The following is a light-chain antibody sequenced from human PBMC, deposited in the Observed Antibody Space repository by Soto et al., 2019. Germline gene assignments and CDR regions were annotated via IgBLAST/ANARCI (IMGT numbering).Light chain of an antibody. CDR3: SSYTSSSTEV. J-gene: IGLJ1*01. CDR1: SSEVGGYNY. V-gene: IGLV2-14*01. CDR2: DVS. Sequence: QSVLTQPASVSGSPGQSITISCTGTSSEVGGYNYVSWYQQHPGKDTKLMIYDVSNRPSGVSNRFSGSKSGNTASLTISGLQAEDEADYYCSSYTSSSTEVFGTGTKVTVL.